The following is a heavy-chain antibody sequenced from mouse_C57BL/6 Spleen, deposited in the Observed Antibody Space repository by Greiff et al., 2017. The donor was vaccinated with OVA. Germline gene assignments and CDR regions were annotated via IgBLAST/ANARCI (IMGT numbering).Heavy chain of an antibody. CDR1: GFSLTSYG. CDR2: IWSGGST. Sequence: VQLVESGPGLVQPSQSLSITCTVSGFSLTSYGVHWVRQSPGKGLEWLGVIWSGGSTDYNAAFISRLSISKDNSKSQVFFKMNSLQADDTAIYYCAREITTVVARHYYAMDYWGQGTSVTVSS. D-gene: IGHD1-1*01. J-gene: IGHJ4*01. V-gene: IGHV2-2*01. CDR3: AREITTVVARHYYAMDY.